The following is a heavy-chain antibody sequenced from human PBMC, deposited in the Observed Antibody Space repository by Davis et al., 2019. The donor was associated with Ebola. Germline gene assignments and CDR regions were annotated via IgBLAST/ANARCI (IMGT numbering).Heavy chain of an antibody. J-gene: IGHJ4*02. CDR3: ARGRRYSYGPPRY. Sequence: SVKVSCKASGYTFTGYYMHWVRQAPGQGLEWMGGIIPIFGTANYAQKFQGRVTITADESTSTAYMELSSLRSEDTAVYYCARGRRYSYGPPRYWGQGTLVTVSS. CDR1: GYTFTGYY. CDR2: IIPIFGTA. D-gene: IGHD5-18*01. V-gene: IGHV1-69*13.